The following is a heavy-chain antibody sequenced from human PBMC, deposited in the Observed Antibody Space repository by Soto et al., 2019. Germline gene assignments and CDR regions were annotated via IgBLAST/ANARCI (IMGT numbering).Heavy chain of an antibody. CDR3: AREAGPDRWFDP. CDR2: ISTSGTT. Sequence: SETLSITCTVSGASISSYFGTWIRQPAGKGLDWIGRISTSGTTNYNPSLKSRVTMSVDTSKNHFSLNLSSATAADTAVYYCAREAGPDRWFDPWGQGTLVTVSS. CDR1: GASISSYF. V-gene: IGHV4-4*07. J-gene: IGHJ5*02.